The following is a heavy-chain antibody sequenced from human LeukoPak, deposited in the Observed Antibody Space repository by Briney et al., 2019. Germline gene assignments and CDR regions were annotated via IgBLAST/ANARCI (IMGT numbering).Heavy chain of an antibody. CDR3: ARDVPTPPYYYDSSGYRHDASDI. D-gene: IGHD3-22*01. CDR2: IYYSGST. CDR1: GGSISSADYY. Sequence: PSQTLSLTCTVSGGSISSADYYWSWIRQPPGKGLEWIGYIYYSGSTFYNPSLRSRAAISVDTSKNQFSLKLSSVTAADTAVYYCARDVPTPPYYYDSSGYRHDASDIWGQGTMVTVSS. J-gene: IGHJ3*02. V-gene: IGHV4-30-4*01.